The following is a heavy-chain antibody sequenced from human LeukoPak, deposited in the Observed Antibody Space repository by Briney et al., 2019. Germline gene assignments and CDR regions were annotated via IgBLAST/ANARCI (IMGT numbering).Heavy chain of an antibody. CDR2: ISYDGSDK. CDR1: GFSFSTYG. CDR3: ARRDGYNTFYFEY. Sequence: GGSLRLSCAASGFSFSTYGMQWVRQAPGKGLEWVAVISYDGSDKYYADSVKGRFTISRDNSKNTLYLQMNSLRAEDTAVYYCARRDGYNTFYFEYWGQGTLVTVSS. V-gene: IGHV3-30*03. J-gene: IGHJ4*02. D-gene: IGHD5-24*01.